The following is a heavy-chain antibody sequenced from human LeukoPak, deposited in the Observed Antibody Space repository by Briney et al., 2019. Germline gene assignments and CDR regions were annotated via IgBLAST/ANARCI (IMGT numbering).Heavy chain of an antibody. CDR2: ISGDGTST. CDR1: GFTFDDYA. J-gene: IGHJ4*02. CDR3: ARGRFGEFSKSLDF. D-gene: IGHD3-10*01. Sequence: GGSLRLSCAASGFTFDDYAMHWVRQAPEKGLEWVSLISGDGTSTYYADSVKGRFTISRDNSKNSLYLQMNSLRVDDTALYYCARGRFGEFSKSLDFWGRGTLVTVSS. V-gene: IGHV3-43*02.